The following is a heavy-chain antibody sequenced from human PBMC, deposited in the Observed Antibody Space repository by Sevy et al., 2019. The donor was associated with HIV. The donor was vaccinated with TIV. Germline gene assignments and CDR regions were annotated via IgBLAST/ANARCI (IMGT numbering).Heavy chain of an antibody. CDR1: GGSVSSGRYY. D-gene: IGHD3-10*01. CDR2: IYYNGRA. V-gene: IGHV4-61*01. J-gene: IGHJ4*02. CDR3: AGGGYYGLGSYHS. Sequence: SETLSLTCTVSGGSVSSGRYYWSWIRQSPGKGLEWIGYIYYNGRANQNPSLKSRVTMSLDTSKNQVSRRLRSVTTKDTAEYDCAGGGYYGLGSYHSWGQGTLVTVSS.